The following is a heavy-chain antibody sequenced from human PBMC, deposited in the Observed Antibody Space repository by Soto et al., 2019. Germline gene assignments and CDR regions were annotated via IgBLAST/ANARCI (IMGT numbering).Heavy chain of an antibody. CDR3: ARDRDPMTTVTEIGC. CDR1: GFTFSNYG. J-gene: IGHJ4*02. CDR2: IWYDGSNK. V-gene: IGHV3-33*01. D-gene: IGHD4-17*01. Sequence: GGSLRLSCAASGFTFSNYGMHWVRQAPGKGLEWVAVIWYDGSNKYYGDSVKGRFTISRDNSKNTLYLQMNSLRGEDMAVYYCARDRDPMTTVTEIGCWGQGTLVTVSS.